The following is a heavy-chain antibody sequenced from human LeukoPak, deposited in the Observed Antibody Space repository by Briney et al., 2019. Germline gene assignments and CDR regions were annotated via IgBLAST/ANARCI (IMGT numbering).Heavy chain of an antibody. CDR3: AGDYSSGWYVY. CDR2: INPYSGGT. J-gene: IGHJ4*02. Sequence: ASVEVSCKASGYTFTDYYMHWVRQAPGQGLEWMGRINPYSGGTNYAQKFQGRVTMTRDTSISTAYMELSRLKSDDTAVYYCAGDYSSGWYVYWGQGTLVTVSS. V-gene: IGHV1-2*06. CDR1: GYTFTDYY. D-gene: IGHD6-19*01.